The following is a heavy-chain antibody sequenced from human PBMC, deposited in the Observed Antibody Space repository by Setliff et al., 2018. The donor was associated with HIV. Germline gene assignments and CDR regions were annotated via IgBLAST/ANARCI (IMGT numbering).Heavy chain of an antibody. CDR1: FTFTSHS. J-gene: IGHJ4*02. CDR2: ISGSGTYT. V-gene: IGHV3-21*01. Sequence: FTFTSHSMNWVRLRPGKGLEWVASISGSGTYTHYADSVRGRFTVSRDNAKNSLWLQLDSLKVEDTALYFCVRSLSGNSSTYYWAFDFWGQGAPVTVSS. D-gene: IGHD3-22*01. CDR3: VRSLSGNSSTYYWAFDF.